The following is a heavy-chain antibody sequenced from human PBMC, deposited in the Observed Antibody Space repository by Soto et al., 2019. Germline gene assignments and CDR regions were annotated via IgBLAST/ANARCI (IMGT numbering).Heavy chain of an antibody. Sequence: ASVKVSCKASGYTFTSYGISWVRQAPGQGLEWMGWISAYNGNTNYAQKLQGRVTMTTDTSTSTAYMELRRLRSDDTAVYYGARDSRIAVAGTGDDAFDIWGQGTMVTVSS. CDR1: GYTFTSYG. CDR3: ARDSRIAVAGTGDDAFDI. J-gene: IGHJ3*02. V-gene: IGHV1-18*01. CDR2: ISAYNGNT. D-gene: IGHD6-19*01.